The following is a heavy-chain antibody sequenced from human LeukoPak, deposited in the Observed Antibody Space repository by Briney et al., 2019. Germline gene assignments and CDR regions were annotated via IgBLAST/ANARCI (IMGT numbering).Heavy chain of an antibody. J-gene: IGHJ3*02. Sequence: ASVKVSCKASGYTFTSYYMHWVRQAPGQGLEWMGIINPSGGSTSYAQKFQGRVTMTRDTSTSTVYMELSSLRSEDTAVYYCAGPENYAGGGDAFDIWGQGTMVTVSS. CDR2: INPSGGST. CDR3: AGPENYAGGGDAFDI. D-gene: IGHD3-16*01. V-gene: IGHV1-46*01. CDR1: GYTFTSYY.